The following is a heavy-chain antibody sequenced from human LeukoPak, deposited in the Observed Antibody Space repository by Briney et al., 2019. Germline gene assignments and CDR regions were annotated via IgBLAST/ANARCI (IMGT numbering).Heavy chain of an antibody. CDR3: ARDLRGVFGFLSFLDY. CDR1: GFTFSSYG. V-gene: IGHV3-33*01. Sequence: GRSLRLSCAASGFTFSSYGMHWVRQAPGKGLEWVAVIWYDGSNKYYAVSVQGRFTISRDNSKNTLYLQMNSLRAEDTAVYYCARDLRGVFGFLSFLDYWGQGTLVTVSS. J-gene: IGHJ4*02. CDR2: IWYDGSNK. D-gene: IGHD3-3*01.